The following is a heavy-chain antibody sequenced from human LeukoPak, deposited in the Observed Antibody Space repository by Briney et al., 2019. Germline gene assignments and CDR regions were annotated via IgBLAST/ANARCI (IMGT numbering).Heavy chain of an antibody. CDR2: FDPEDGET. V-gene: IGHV1-24*01. CDR3: ATVGVVVPAAIVVDWFDP. CDR1: GYTLTELS. J-gene: IGHJ5*02. Sequence: ASVKVSCKVSGYTLTELSMHWVRQAPGKGLEWMGGFDPEDGETIYAQKFQGRVTMTEDTSTDTAYMELSSLRSEDTAVYYCATVGVVVPAAIVVDWFDPWGQGTLVTVS. D-gene: IGHD2-2*02.